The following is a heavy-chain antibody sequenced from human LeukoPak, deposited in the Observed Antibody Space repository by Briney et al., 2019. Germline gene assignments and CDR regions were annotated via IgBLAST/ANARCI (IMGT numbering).Heavy chain of an antibody. D-gene: IGHD2-15*01. Sequence: GGSLRLSCAASGFTFSSYEMNWVRQAPGKGLEWVSYISSSGSTIYYADSVKGRFTISRDNAKNSLYLQMNSLRAEYTAVYYCARGTLLPVYNWFDPWGQGTLVTVSS. V-gene: IGHV3-48*03. J-gene: IGHJ5*02. CDR3: ARGTLLPVYNWFDP. CDR2: ISSSGSTI. CDR1: GFTFSSYE.